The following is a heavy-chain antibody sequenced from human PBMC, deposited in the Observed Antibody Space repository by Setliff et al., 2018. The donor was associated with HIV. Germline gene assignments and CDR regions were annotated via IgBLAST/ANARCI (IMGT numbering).Heavy chain of an antibody. CDR1: GFAFDNYC. V-gene: IGHV3-23*01. CDR3: ASIELAAMVPVDY. D-gene: IGHD5-18*01. J-gene: IGHJ4*02. Sequence: PGGSLRLSCAASGFAFDNYCMTWVRQAPGKGLEWVSGISGSGGSTYYADSVKGRFTISRDNAKNSLFLQMNSLRAEDTAVYYCASIELAAMVPVDYWGQGTLVTVSS. CDR2: ISGSGGST.